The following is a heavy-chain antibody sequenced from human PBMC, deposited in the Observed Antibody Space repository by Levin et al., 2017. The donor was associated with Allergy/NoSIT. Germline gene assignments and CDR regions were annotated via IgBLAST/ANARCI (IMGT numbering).Heavy chain of an antibody. CDR1: GFTFSNFY. Sequence: GESLKISCAASGFTFSNFYMHWVRQAPGKGLVWVSRINSDASNTNYADSVKGRFTISRDNAKNTLYLQMNSLRAEDTAVYYCASSFGSSGGWGQGTLVTVSS. J-gene: IGHJ4*02. CDR3: ASSFGSSGG. CDR2: INSDASNT. D-gene: IGHD6-6*01. V-gene: IGHV3-74*01.